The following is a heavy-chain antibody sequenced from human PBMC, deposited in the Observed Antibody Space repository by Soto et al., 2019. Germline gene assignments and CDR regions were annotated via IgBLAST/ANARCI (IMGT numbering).Heavy chain of an antibody. CDR1: GGSISSSSYY. J-gene: IGHJ6*02. CDR2: IYYSGST. D-gene: IGHD6-13*01. Sequence: QLQLQESGPGLVKPSETLSLTCTVSGGSISSSSYYWGWIRQPPGKGLEWIGSIYYSGSTYYNPSLKSRVTISVDTSKNQFSLKLSSVTAADTAVYYCASIAAAGMWGVHYYYGMDVWGQGTTVTVSS. CDR3: ASIAAAGMWGVHYYYGMDV. V-gene: IGHV4-39*01.